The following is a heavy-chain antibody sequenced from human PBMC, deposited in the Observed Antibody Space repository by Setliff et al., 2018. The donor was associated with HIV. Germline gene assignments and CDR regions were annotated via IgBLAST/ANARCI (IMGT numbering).Heavy chain of an antibody. Sequence: ASVKVSCKTSGYTFTAYYIHWVRQAPGQGLEWMGGINSNNGGTKYAQNFQGRVTMPRDTSITTAYMELSSLISDDTAVYYCAREERYYDGKGALDYWGQGMLVNVSS. CDR1: GYTFTAYY. D-gene: IGHD3-22*01. V-gene: IGHV1-2*02. CDR3: AREERYYDGKGALDY. J-gene: IGHJ4*02. CDR2: INSNNGGT.